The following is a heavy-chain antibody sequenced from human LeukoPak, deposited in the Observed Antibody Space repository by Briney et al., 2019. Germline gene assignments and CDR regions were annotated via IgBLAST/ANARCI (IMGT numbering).Heavy chain of an antibody. D-gene: IGHD2-8*01. CDR1: GFNFSNYG. J-gene: IGHJ3*02. CDR3: AKDKLMVYAISERMATNPGAFDI. CDR2: IRYDGSNK. V-gene: IGHV3-30*02. Sequence: PGGSLRLSCAASGFNFSNYGMHWVRQAPGKGLEWVAFIRYDGSNKYNADSVKGRFTISRDNSKNTLYLLMNSLRAEDTAVYYCAKDKLMVYAISERMATNPGAFDIWGQGTMVTVSS.